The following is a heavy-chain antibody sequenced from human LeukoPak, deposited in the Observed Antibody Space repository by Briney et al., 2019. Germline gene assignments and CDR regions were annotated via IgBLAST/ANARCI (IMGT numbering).Heavy chain of an antibody. D-gene: IGHD3-10*01. J-gene: IGHJ4*02. CDR3: ARDRFLWPRANDY. CDR2: ITSGGSP. Sequence: PGGSLRLSCAASGFTCNYAVMWVRQAPGQGLEWVSAITSGGSPRYADSVKGRFTISRDNSKNTLYLQMNSLKTEDTAVYYCARDRFLWPRANDYWGQGTLVTVSS. CDR1: GFTCNYA. V-gene: IGHV3-23*01.